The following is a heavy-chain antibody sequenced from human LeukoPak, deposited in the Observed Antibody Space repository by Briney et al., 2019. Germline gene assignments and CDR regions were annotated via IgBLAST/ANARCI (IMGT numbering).Heavy chain of an antibody. D-gene: IGHD3-10*01. CDR1: GGSVSSGSYY. CDR3: ARAPITMVRGVIPFDY. Sequence: TSETLSLTCTVSGGSVSSGSYYWSWIRQPPGKGLEWIGYIYYSGSTNYNPSLKSRVTISVDTSKNQFSLKLSPVTAADTAVYYCARAPITMVRGVIPFDYWGQGTLVTVSS. J-gene: IGHJ4*02. CDR2: IYYSGST. V-gene: IGHV4-61*01.